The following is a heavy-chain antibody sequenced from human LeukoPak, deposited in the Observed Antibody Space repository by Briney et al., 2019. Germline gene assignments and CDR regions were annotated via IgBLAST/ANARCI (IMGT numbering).Heavy chain of an antibody. CDR1: GYTVSSNY. D-gene: IGHD4-17*01. CDR2: IYSGGST. V-gene: IGHV3-66*01. J-gene: IGHJ4*02. CDR3: ARDQYGDYFIA. Sequence: PGGSLRLSCAASGYTVSSNYMSWVRQAPGKGLEWVSVIYSGGSTYYADSVKGRFTISRDNSKNTLYLQMNSLRAEDTAVYYCARDQYGDYFIAWGQGTLVTVSS.